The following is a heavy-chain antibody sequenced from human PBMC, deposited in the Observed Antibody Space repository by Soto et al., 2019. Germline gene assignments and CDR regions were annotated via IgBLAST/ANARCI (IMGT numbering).Heavy chain of an antibody. J-gene: IGHJ4*02. V-gene: IGHV3-7*01. D-gene: IGHD2-21*02. Sequence: GGSLRLSCAASGFTFSNYWMSWVRQAPGKGLEWVAIIKQDGSDKYYVDSVKGRFTISRDNAKNSLYLQMNGLRTEDAAVYYCARNRHCSFDYCGRGILVTVS. CDR2: IKQDGSDK. CDR1: GFTFSNYW. CDR3: ARNRHCSFDY.